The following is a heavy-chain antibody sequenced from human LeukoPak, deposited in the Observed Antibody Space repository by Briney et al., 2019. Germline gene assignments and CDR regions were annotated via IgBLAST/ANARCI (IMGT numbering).Heavy chain of an antibody. CDR2: IYWDDDK. V-gene: IGHV2-5*02. Sequence: SGPTLVNPTQTLTLTCTFSGFSLSTSGVGVGWIRQPPGKALEWLALIYWDDDKRYSPSLKSRLTITKDTSKNQVVLTMTNMDPVDTATYYCARISRDYDFWSGYYSLYFDYWGQGTLVTVSS. D-gene: IGHD3-3*01. CDR3: ARISRDYDFWSGYYSLYFDY. J-gene: IGHJ4*02. CDR1: GFSLSTSGVG.